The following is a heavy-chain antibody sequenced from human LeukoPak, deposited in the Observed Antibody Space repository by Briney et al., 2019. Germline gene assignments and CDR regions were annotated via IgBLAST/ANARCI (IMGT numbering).Heavy chain of an antibody. J-gene: IGHJ4*02. CDR2: ISYDGSNK. CDR3: SREGQGGRHFDY. V-gene: IGHV3-30-3*01. D-gene: IGHD3-16*01. CDR1: GFTFSSYA. Sequence: GGSLRLSCAASGFTFSSYAMHWVRQAPGKGLEWVAVISYDGSNKYYADSVKGRFTISRDNAKNTLYLQMNSLRAEDTAVYFCSREGQGGRHFDYWGQGTLVTVSS.